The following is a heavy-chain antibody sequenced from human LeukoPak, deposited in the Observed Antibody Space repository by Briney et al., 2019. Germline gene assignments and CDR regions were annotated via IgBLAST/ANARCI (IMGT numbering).Heavy chain of an antibody. CDR1: GFTFSSYW. CDR2: IKQDGSEK. D-gene: IGHD3-3*01. V-gene: IGHV3-7*01. J-gene: IGHJ4*02. Sequence: GGSLRLSCAASGFTFSSYWMSWVRQAPGKGLERVANIKQDGSEKYYVDSVKGRFTISRDNAKNSLYLQMNSLRAEDTAVYYCARDPLGYDFWSGYYPLWGQGTLVTVSS. CDR3: ARDPLGYDFWSGYYPL.